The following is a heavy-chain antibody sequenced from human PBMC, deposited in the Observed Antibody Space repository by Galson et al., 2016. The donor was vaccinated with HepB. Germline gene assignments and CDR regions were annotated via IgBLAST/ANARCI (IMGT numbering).Heavy chain of an antibody. CDR3: ARDGRGKAYDF. J-gene: IGHJ4*02. Sequence: SVKVSCKAFTGQWMHWVRQAPGQGLEWVGFINPTGTITKYAQGLEGRVTLTRDTSTNTGYMEPSSLRFEDTAGYYCARDGRGKAYDFWGQGTLVTVSS. D-gene: IGHD1-1*01. CDR2: INPTGTIT. CDR1: FTGQW. V-gene: IGHV1-46*04.